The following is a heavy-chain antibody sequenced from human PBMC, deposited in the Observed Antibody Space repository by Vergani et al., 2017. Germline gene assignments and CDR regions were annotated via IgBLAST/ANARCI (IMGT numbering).Heavy chain of an antibody. CDR1: GDSISSGNYY. CDR3: ARGTFLHAFDN. Sequence: QVQLQESGPGLLKPSQTLSLTCSVAGDSISSGNYYCNWIRQPAGKGLEWMGRIYSSGSTSYNPSIKSRITMSLDTSKNQFSLSLSSVTAADTAVYYCARGTFLHAFDNGGQGTVVTVSS. D-gene: IGHD1-26*01. CDR2: IYSSGST. V-gene: IGHV4-61*02. J-gene: IGHJ3*02.